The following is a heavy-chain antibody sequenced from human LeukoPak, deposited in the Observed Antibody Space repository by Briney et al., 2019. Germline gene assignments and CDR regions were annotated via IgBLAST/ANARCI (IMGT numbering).Heavy chain of an antibody. J-gene: IGHJ3*02. Sequence: GASVKVSCKASGYTFTSYGISWVRQAPGQGLEWMGWISAYNGNTNYAQKLQGRVTMTTDTSTSTAYMELRSLRSDDTAVYYCARSLYCSSTSCYADAFDIWGQGTMVTVSS. CDR2: ISAYNGNT. CDR3: ARSLYCSSTSCYADAFDI. CDR1: GYTFTSYG. D-gene: IGHD2-2*01. V-gene: IGHV1-18*01.